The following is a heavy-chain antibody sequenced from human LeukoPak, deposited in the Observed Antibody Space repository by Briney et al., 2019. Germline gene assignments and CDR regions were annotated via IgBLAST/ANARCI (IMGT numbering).Heavy chain of an antibody. D-gene: IGHD6-25*01. CDR2: IKQDGSEK. CDR1: GFTFSSYW. Sequence: GGSLRLSCATSGFTFSSYWMSWVRQAPGKGLEWVANIKQDGSEKYYVDSVKGRFTISRDNAKNSLYLQMNSLRAEDTAVYYCAQAGIAAAGRYYFDSWGQGTLVTVSS. CDR3: AQAGIAAAGRYYFDS. V-gene: IGHV3-7*01. J-gene: IGHJ4*02.